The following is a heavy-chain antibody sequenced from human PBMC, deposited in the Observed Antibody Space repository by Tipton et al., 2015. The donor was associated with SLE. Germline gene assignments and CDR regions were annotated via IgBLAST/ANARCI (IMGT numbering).Heavy chain of an antibody. D-gene: IGHD1-14*01. CDR2: IYYSGST. Sequence: LRLSCTVSGGSISSSSYYWGRIRQPPGKGLEWIGSIYYSGSTYYNPSLKSRVTISVDTSKNQFSLKLSSVTAADTAVYYCARDNPRGDAFDIWGQGTMVTVSS. V-gene: IGHV4-39*07. CDR3: ARDNPRGDAFDI. CDR1: GGSISSSSYY. J-gene: IGHJ3*02.